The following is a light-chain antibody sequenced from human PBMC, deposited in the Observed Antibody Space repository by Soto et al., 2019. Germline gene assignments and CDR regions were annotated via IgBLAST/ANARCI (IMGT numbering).Light chain of an antibody. CDR1: QSLLH. V-gene: IGKV4-1*01. CDR2: WAS. Sequence: DIVMTQSPDSLAVSLGERATINCKSSQSLLHLAWYQQKPGQPPKLLIYWASTRESGVPDRFSDSGSGTDFTLTISGLQNEDVAVYYCQQYYTTPVTFGQGTKVEIK. CDR3: QQYYTTPVT. J-gene: IGKJ1*01.